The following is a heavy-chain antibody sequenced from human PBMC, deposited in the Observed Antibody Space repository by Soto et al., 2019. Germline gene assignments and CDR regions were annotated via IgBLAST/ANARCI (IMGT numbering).Heavy chain of an antibody. CDR3: AKVPPPCDDGSGYPEGYFDY. CDR2: ISGSGGST. CDR1: GFTFSSYA. J-gene: IGHJ4*02. V-gene: IGHV3-23*01. D-gene: IGHD3-22*01. Sequence: PGGSLRLSCAASGFTFSSYAMSWVRQAPGKGLEWVSAISGSGGSTYYADSVKGRFTISRDNSKNTLYLQMNSLRAEDTAVYYCAKVPPPCDDGSGYPEGYFDYWGQGSLFTVSS.